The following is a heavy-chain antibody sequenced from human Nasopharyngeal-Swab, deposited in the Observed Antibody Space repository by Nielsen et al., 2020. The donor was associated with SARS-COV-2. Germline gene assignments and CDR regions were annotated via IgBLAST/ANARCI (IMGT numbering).Heavy chain of an antibody. V-gene: IGHV3-11*06. CDR3: AREYSGSYLGVDY. Sequence: GGSLRLSCAASGFTFSDYYMSWIRQAPGKGLEWVSYISSSSSYTNYADSVKGRFTISRDNAKNSLYLQMNSLRAEDTAVYYRAREYSGSYLGVDYWGQGTLVTVSS. D-gene: IGHD1-26*01. J-gene: IGHJ4*02. CDR2: ISSSSSYT. CDR1: GFTFSDYY.